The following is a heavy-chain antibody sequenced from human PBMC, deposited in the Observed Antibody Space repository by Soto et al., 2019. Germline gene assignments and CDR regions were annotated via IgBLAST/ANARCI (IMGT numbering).Heavy chain of an antibody. CDR3: ARTKPWRGFVGRHDPHLLDFFYYAMDV. Sequence: QVQLAESGGGVVQPGRSLRLSCAASGFSLSSYDMQWVRQAPGKGLEWVALISSDGYSKYFADSVKGRFTISKDKSRNTRHLQMSSLRAEDTAMYYCARTKPWRGFVGRHDPHLLDFFYYAMDVWGQGTTVTVS. J-gene: IGHJ6*02. V-gene: IGHV3-30*04. CDR2: ISSDGYSK. CDR1: GFSLSSYD. D-gene: IGHD3-16*02.